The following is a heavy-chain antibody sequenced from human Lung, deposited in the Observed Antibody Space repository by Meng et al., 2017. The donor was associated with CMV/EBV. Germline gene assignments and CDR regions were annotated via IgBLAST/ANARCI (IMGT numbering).Heavy chain of an antibody. CDR1: GFTLKYYG. D-gene: IGHD3-3*01. Sequence: GESLKISCAASGFTLKYYGMHWVRQAPGKGLEWVAFIHFDGSNEHYADSVTGRFTISRDNPKNMLYLEMNSLRVEDTAVYYCAKAVFGVVIDYWGQGTLGTVSS. CDR3: AKAVFGVVIDY. J-gene: IGHJ4*02. V-gene: IGHV3-30*02. CDR2: IHFDGSNE.